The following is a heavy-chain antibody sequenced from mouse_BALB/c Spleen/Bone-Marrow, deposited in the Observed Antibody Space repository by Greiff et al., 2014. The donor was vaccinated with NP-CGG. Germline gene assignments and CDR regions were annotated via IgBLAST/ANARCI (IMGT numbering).Heavy chain of an antibody. J-gene: IGHJ3*01. Sequence: DVQLVESGGGLMKPGGSLKLSCAASGFAFSSYDMSWVRQTPEKRLEWVAYISSGGGSTYYSDTVKGRFTISRDNAKNTLYLEMSSLKSEDTAMYYCARHMIRGFAYWGQGTLVTVSA. CDR3: ARHMIRGFAY. CDR2: ISSGGGST. D-gene: IGHD2-4*01. V-gene: IGHV5-12-1*01. CDR1: GFAFSSYD.